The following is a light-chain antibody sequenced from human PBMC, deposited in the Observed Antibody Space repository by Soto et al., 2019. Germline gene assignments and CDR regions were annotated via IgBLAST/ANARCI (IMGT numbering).Light chain of an antibody. CDR1: QSVNNY. V-gene: IGKV3-11*01. Sequence: EIVLTQSPGTLSLSPGERATLSCRASQSVNNYLAWYQQTPGQAPRLLIYDASTRATGIPARFSGSGSETDFTLTISSLEPEDFAVYYCQQRIDWPLTFGGGTKVDIK. J-gene: IGKJ4*01. CDR2: DAS. CDR3: QQRIDWPLT.